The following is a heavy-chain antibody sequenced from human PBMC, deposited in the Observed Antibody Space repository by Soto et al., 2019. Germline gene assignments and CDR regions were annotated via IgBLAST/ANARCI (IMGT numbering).Heavy chain of an antibody. CDR1: GVPFSSYA. D-gene: IGHD1-26*01. Sequence: GSLRLSCAASGVPFSSYAMSWVRQAPGKGLEWVSAISGSGGSTYYADSVKGRFTISRDNSKNTLYLQMNSLRAEDTAVYYCAKVFGSGSYTPNYGMDVWGQGTTVTVSS. J-gene: IGHJ6*02. V-gene: IGHV3-23*01. CDR2: ISGSGGST. CDR3: AKVFGSGSYTPNYGMDV.